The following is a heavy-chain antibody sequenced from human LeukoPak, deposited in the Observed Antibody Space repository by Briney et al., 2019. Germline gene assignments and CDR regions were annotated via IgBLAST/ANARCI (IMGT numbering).Heavy chain of an antibody. D-gene: IGHD3-10*01. Sequence: SETLSLTCTVSGVSISSGDYYWRWIRQPPGKGLEWIGYIYYSGSTYYNPSLKSRFTISVDTSKNQFSLKLSSVTAADTAVYYCARVAVRGSNFDYWGQGTLVTVSS. CDR1: GVSISSGDYY. CDR2: IYYSGST. V-gene: IGHV4-30-4*01. J-gene: IGHJ4*02. CDR3: ARVAVRGSNFDY.